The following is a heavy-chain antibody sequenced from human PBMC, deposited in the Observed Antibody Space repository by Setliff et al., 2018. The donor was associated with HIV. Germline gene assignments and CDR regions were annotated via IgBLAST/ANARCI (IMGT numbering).Heavy chain of an antibody. CDR3: AKVGSSESLSADWFVP. CDR1: GYTLTELS. CDR2: FDPEDGET. D-gene: IGHD2-2*01. J-gene: IGHJ5*02. Sequence: GASVKVSCKVSGYTLTELSRHWVRQAPGKGLEWMGGFDPEDGETIYAQKFQGRITMTRNTAISTAYMELSSLRSEDTAVYYCAKVGSSESLSADWFVPWGQGTLVTVSS. V-gene: IGHV1-24*01.